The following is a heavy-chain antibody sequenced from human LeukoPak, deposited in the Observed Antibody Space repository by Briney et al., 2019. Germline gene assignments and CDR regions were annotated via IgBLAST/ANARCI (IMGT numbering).Heavy chain of an antibody. CDR2: IWYDGSNK. J-gene: IGHJ4*02. Sequence: PGRSLRLSCAASGFTFSSYGMHWVRQAPGKGLEWVAVIWYDGSNKYYADSVKGRFTISRDNSKNTLYLQMNSLRAEDTAVYYCARDRIGRVAAAGTDFDYWGQGTLVTVSS. D-gene: IGHD6-13*01. CDR1: GFTFSSYG. CDR3: ARDRIGRVAAAGTDFDY. V-gene: IGHV3-33*01.